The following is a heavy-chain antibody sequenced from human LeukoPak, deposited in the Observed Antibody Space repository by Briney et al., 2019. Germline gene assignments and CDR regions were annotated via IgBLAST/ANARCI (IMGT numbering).Heavy chain of an antibody. V-gene: IGHV3-72*01. D-gene: IGHD2-15*01. CDR3: ARDDGGQGDY. CDR1: GFTFSDHY. CDR2: SKNKANSYIT. Sequence: PGGSLRLSCAASGFTFSDHYMDWVRQAPGKGLEWVGRSKNKANSYITQYAAFVQGRFTISRDDSKNSLYLQINSLKTEDTAVYYCARDDGGQGDYWGQGTPVTVSS. J-gene: IGHJ4*02.